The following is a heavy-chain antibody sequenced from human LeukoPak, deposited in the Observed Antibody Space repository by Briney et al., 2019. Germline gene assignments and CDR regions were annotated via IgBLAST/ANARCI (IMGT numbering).Heavy chain of an antibody. J-gene: IGHJ4*02. Sequence: GGSLRLSCAASGFTFSSYSMNWVRQAPGKGLEWVSSISSSSSYIYYADSVKGRFTISRDNAKNSLYLQMNSLRAEDTAVYYCARDPTPGYSSSWCRDWGQGTLVTVSS. CDR3: ARDPTPGYSSSWCRD. CDR2: ISSSSSYI. D-gene: IGHD6-13*01. CDR1: GFTFSSYS. V-gene: IGHV3-21*01.